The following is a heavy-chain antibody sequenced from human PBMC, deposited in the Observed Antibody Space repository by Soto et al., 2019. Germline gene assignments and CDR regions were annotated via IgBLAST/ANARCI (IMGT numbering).Heavy chain of an antibody. Sequence: QVQLVQSGAEVKKSGASVKVSCKASGHTFTRYDINWVRQAAGQGLEWMGWMNPNIGNTGYAQKFQGRVTMTRNTSISTAYMELSSLRSEDTAVYYCARQGYNSGWDFDYWGQGTLVTVSS. CDR2: MNPNIGNT. CDR1: GHTFTRYD. V-gene: IGHV1-8*01. CDR3: ARQGYNSGWDFDY. D-gene: IGHD6-19*01. J-gene: IGHJ4*02.